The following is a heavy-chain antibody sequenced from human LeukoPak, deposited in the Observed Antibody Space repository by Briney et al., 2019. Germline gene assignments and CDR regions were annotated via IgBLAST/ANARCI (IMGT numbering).Heavy chain of an antibody. J-gene: IGHJ5*02. CDR2: IYTSGST. D-gene: IGHD1-26*01. Sequence: SETLSLTCTVSGGSISSYYWSWVRQPPGKGLEWIGYIYTSGSTNYNPSLKSRVTISVDTSKNQFSLKLSSVTAADTAVYYCARHILGNWFDPWGQGTLVTVSA. CDR3: ARHILGNWFDP. V-gene: IGHV4-4*09. CDR1: GGSISSYY.